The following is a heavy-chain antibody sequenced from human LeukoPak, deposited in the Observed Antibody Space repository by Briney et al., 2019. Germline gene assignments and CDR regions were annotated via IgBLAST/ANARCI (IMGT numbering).Heavy chain of an antibody. CDR2: IYYSGST. D-gene: IGHD6-19*01. CDR3: AGRGIAVAGGFDY. Sequence: PSETLSLTRTVSAGSISSSSYYWGWIRQPPGKGLEWIGSIYYSGSTYYNPSLKSRVTISVDTSKNQFSLKLSSVTAADTAVYYCAGRGIAVAGGFDYWGQGTLVTVSS. V-gene: IGHV4-39*01. CDR1: AGSISSSSYY. J-gene: IGHJ4*02.